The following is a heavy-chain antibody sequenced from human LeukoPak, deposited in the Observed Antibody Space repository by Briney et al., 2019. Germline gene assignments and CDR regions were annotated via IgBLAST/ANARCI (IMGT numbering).Heavy chain of an antibody. CDR1: GFTLSTYW. J-gene: IGHJ5*02. CDR2: IKHDGSAK. V-gene: IGHV3-7*01. CDR3: ARGYCTATNCHANWFEP. Sequence: GGSLRLSCLDSGFTLSTYWMAWVRQAPGKGLEWVANIKHDGSAKYYVDSVKGRFTISRDNAKNSLYLQMNSLRAEDTALYYCARGYCTATNCHANWFEPGAREPWSPSPQ. D-gene: IGHD2-8*02.